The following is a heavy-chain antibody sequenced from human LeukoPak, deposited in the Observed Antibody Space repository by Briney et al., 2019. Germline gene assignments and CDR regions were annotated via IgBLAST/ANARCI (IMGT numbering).Heavy chain of an antibody. CDR2: INPSGGST. V-gene: IGHV1-46*01. J-gene: IGHJ4*02. CDR1: GYTFTSCY. Sequence: AASVKVSCKASGYTFTSCYMHWVRQAPGQGLEWIGMINPSGGSTSYAQKFQGRVTMTRDTSTSTVYMELSSLRSEDTAVYYCARDLASSGYYWDWGQGTLVTVSS. D-gene: IGHD3-22*01. CDR3: ARDLASSGYYWD.